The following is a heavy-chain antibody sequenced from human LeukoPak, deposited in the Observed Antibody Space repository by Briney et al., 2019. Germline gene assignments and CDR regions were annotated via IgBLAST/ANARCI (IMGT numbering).Heavy chain of an antibody. D-gene: IGHD3-22*01. CDR3: TADTFESSRYSHDY. Sequence: GGSLRLSCVTSGFTFSDTWMSWVRRAPGKGLEWVGRIKRKVDDETKNYAAPVRGRFTISRDDSKNTVYLKMDSLRTEDTAVYYCTADTFESSRYSHDYWGQGTLVTVSS. CDR2: IKRKVDDETK. J-gene: IGHJ4*02. V-gene: IGHV3-15*01. CDR1: GFTFSDTW.